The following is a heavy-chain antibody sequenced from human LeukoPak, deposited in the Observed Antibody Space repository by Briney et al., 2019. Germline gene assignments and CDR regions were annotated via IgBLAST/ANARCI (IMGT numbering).Heavy chain of an antibody. D-gene: IGHD3-9*01. V-gene: IGHV3-23*01. Sequence: PGRSLRLSCMTSGFTFDDYAMHWVRQAPGKGLEWVSAISGSGGSTYYADSVKGRFTISRDNSKNTLYLQMNSLRAEDTAVYYCAKRRYFDGYWGQGTLVTVSS. CDR1: GFTFDDYA. J-gene: IGHJ4*02. CDR2: ISGSGGST. CDR3: AKRRYFDGY.